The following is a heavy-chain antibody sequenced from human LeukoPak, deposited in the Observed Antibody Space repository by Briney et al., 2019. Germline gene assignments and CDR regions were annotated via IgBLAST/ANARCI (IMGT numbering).Heavy chain of an antibody. CDR1: GFTFSSYW. CDR3: ARDRRVSSIWTPYYFDS. D-gene: IGHD2-2*01. J-gene: IGHJ4*02. V-gene: IGHV3-7*01. Sequence: GGSLRLSCEASGFTFSSYWMSWVRQAPGKGLEWVANIKHDGSEKYCVDSVKGRFSISRDNAKNSLYLQMISLRTEDTAVYYCARDRRVSSIWTPYYFDSWGQGTLVTVSS. CDR2: IKHDGSEK.